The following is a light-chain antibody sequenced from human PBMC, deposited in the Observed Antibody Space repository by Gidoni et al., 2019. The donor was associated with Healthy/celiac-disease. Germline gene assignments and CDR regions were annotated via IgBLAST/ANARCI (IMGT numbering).Light chain of an antibody. CDR1: QSISSY. CDR3: QQSYSTPQT. V-gene: IGKV1-39*01. J-gene: IGKJ2*01. CDR2: AAS. Sequence: DIQMTQSPSSLSASVGDRVTITCRASQSISSYLNWYQQKPGKAPKLLIYAASSLQSGVPSRFRVSGSGTEFTLTISSLQPEDFSTYYCQQSYSTPQTFGQGTKREIK.